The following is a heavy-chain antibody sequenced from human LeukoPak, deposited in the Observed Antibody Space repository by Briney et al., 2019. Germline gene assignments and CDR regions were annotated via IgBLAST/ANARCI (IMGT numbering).Heavy chain of an antibody. V-gene: IGHV1-8*03. CDR1: GYTFTCYD. D-gene: IGHD6-6*01. CDR2: MNPNSGNT. Sequence: ASVKVSCKASGYTFTCYDINWVRQATGQGLEWMGWMNPNSGNTGHAQKFQGRVTITRNTSISTAYMELSSLRSEDTAVYYCARGLEIAARDLDYWGQGTLVTVSS. J-gene: IGHJ4*02. CDR3: ARGLEIAARDLDY.